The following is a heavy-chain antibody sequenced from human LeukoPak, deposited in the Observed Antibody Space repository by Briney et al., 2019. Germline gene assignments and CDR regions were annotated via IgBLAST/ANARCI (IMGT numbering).Heavy chain of an antibody. CDR3: ARGRSGFWSGYSD. CDR1: GGSFSGYY. Sequence: SETLSLTCAVYGGSFSGYYWSWIRRPPGKGLEWIGEINHSGSTNYNPSLKSRVTISVDTSKNQFSLKLSSVTAADTAVYYCARGRSGFWSGYSDWGQGTLVTVSS. D-gene: IGHD3-3*01. J-gene: IGHJ4*02. V-gene: IGHV4-34*01. CDR2: INHSGST.